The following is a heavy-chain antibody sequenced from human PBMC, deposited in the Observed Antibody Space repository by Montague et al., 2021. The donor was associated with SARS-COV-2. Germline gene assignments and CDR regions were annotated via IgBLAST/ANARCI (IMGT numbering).Heavy chain of an antibody. CDR1: GDSVISDKYY. Sequence: SETLSLTCTVTGDSVISDKYYWSWIRQPPGKGLEWIGFIDDSGSTSYNPSLHSRVTITIDTSKNQFSLNLMSVTPADTYVYYCVKGSGYPWGQGTLVTVSS. CDR2: IDDSGST. D-gene: IGHD3-22*01. CDR3: VKGSGYP. V-gene: IGHV4-61*01. J-gene: IGHJ4*02.